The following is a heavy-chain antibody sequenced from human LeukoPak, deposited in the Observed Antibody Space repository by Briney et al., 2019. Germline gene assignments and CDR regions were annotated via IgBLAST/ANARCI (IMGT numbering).Heavy chain of an antibody. CDR1: GYSISSGYY. CDR2: IYHSGST. CDR3: ARAVRDRGVILPWFDP. D-gene: IGHD3-10*01. Sequence: SETLSLTCTVSGYSISSGYYWGWIRQPPGKGLEWIGSIYHSGSTYYNPSLKSRVTISVDTSKNQFSLKLSSVTAADTAVYYCARAVRDRGVILPWFDPWGQGTLVTVSS. V-gene: IGHV4-38-2*02. J-gene: IGHJ5*02.